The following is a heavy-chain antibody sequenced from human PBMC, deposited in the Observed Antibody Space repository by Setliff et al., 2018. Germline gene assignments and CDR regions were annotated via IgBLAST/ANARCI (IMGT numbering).Heavy chain of an antibody. V-gene: IGHV1-18*01. J-gene: IGHJ4*02. CDR2: ISSYNGKT. D-gene: IGHD6-13*01. Sequence: ASVKVSCKASGYIFTSYGISWVRQAPGQGLEWMGWISSYNGKTNYAQKLQGRVTMTTDTSASTAYLELRSLRSDDTAVYYCARYPGIAAAVYSDYWGQGTLVTVSS. CDR3: ARYPGIAAAVYSDY. CDR1: GYIFTSYG.